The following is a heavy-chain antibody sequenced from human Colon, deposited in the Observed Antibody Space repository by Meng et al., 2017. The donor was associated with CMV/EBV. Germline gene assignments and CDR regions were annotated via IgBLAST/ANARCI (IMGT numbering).Heavy chain of an antibody. V-gene: IGHV4-31*02. CDR3: ARAQYDYGGNSLDY. J-gene: IGHJ4*02. Sequence: SGGRSSGSGYYWNWIRQHPGEGLEWSRNIYYSGSTYYDPSLKSRVTISVDTSKNQFSLKLSSVAAAGTAVYYCARAQYDYGGNSLDYWGQGTLVTVSS. CDR1: GGRSSGSGYY. D-gene: IGHD4-23*01. CDR2: IYYSGST.